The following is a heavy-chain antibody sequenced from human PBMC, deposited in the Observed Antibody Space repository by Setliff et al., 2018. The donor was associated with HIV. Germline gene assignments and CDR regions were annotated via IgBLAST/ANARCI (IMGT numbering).Heavy chain of an antibody. V-gene: IGHV3-53*01. D-gene: IGHD3-10*01. CDR2: IYPGGAS. CDR3: ARDRVISVRGVLRSTFDP. CDR1: GFTVSSNY. Sequence: GGSLRLSCAASGFTVSSNYMSWVRQAPGKGLEWVSVIYPGGASFYSDSVKGRFIISRDISANRVYLQMNSLRDDDTAMYYCARDRVISVRGVLRSTFDPWGRGTRVTVSS. J-gene: IGHJ5*02.